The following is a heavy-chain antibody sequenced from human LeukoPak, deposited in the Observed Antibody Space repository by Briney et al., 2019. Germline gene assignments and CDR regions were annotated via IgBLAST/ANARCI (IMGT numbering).Heavy chain of an antibody. CDR1: GFTFSSYA. D-gene: IGHD5-24*01. V-gene: IGHV3-30-3*01. Sequence: GGSLRLFCAASGFTFSSYAMHWVRQAPGKGLEWVAVISYDGSNKYYADSVKGRFTISRDNSKNTLYLQMNSLRSEDTAVYYCARGRGGDGYNWLCYFDYWGQGTLVTVSS. CDR3: ARGRGGDGYNWLCYFDY. J-gene: IGHJ4*02. CDR2: ISYDGSNK.